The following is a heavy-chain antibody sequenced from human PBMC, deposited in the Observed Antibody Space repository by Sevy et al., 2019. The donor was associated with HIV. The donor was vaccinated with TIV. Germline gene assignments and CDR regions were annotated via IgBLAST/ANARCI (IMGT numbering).Heavy chain of an antibody. CDR1: GGSITSLY. Sequence: SETLSLTCTVSGGSITSLYWNWIRQPPGKGLEWIANIYYNGYINYNPSLKSRVTLSLDTSKNQLSLRLSAVTAADTAMYYCAGENAWGRGYSWGQGTLVTVSS. J-gene: IGHJ4*02. CDR3: AGENAWGRGYS. D-gene: IGHD1-26*01. V-gene: IGHV4-59*08. CDR2: IYYNGYI.